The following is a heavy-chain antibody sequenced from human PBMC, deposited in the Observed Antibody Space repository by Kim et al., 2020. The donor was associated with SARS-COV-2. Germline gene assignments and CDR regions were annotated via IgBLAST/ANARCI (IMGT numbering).Heavy chain of an antibody. CDR1: GFTFSSYA. CDR3: AKDQYSSSWYPKGGWFDP. V-gene: IGHV3-23*01. D-gene: IGHD6-13*01. Sequence: GGSLRLSCAASGFTFSSYAMSWVRQAPGKGLEWVSAISGSGGSTYYADSVKGRFTISRDNSKNTLYLQMNSLRAEDTAVYYCAKDQYSSSWYPKGGWFDPWGQGTLVTVSS. CDR2: ISGSGGST. J-gene: IGHJ5*02.